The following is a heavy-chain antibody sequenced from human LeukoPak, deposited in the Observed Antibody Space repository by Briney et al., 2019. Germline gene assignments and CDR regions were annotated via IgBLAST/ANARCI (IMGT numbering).Heavy chain of an antibody. Sequence: PSETLSLTCTVSGGSISSSSYYWGWIRQPPGKGLEWIGSIYYSGSTYYNPSLKSRVTISVDTSKNQFSLKLSSVTAADTAVYYCARAMWDIVVVVAATGFDYWGQGTLVTVSS. CDR3: ARAMWDIVVVVAATGFDY. J-gene: IGHJ4*02. D-gene: IGHD2-15*01. CDR1: GGSISSSSYY. V-gene: IGHV4-39*07. CDR2: IYYSGST.